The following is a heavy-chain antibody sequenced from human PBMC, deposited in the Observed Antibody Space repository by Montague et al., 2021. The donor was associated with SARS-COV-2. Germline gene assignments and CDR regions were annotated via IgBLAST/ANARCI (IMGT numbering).Heavy chain of an antibody. D-gene: IGHD2-21*02. J-gene: IGHJ6*02. Sequence: SETLSLTCTVPGGFISSSYWSWIRQPPGKGLEWIGYIYHSGNTNYNPSLKSRVTISIDTSMNQFSLSLSSMTAADTAVYFCARDLLPPRTAIKTNVFGLDVWGQGTTVVVSS. CDR3: ARDLLPPRTAIKTNVFGLDV. CDR1: GGFISSSY. CDR2: IYHSGNT. V-gene: IGHV4-59*01.